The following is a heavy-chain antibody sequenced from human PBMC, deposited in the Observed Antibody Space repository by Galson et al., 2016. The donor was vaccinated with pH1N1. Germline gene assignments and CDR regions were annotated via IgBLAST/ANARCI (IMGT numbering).Heavy chain of an antibody. CDR1: GDSISSDTHY. CDR2: VYHGGGT. D-gene: IGHD2-15*01. Sequence: ETLSLTCTVSGDSISSDTHYWDWIRQPPGKGLEWIGNVYHGGGTYFNPSLRSRVSISLDTSKNQFSLKLSPVTATDTAVYCCAREDCSSGPCPLDSWGQGTLVIVSS. J-gene: IGHJ4*02. V-gene: IGHV4-39*07. CDR3: AREDCSSGPCPLDS.